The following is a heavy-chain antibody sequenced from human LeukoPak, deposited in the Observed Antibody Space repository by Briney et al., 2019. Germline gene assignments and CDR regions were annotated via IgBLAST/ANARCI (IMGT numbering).Heavy chain of an antibody. CDR2: ISDNAGTT. CDR1: GITFSNYA. D-gene: IGHD2-2*02. Sequence: PGGSLRLSCVASGITFSNYAMSWVRQAPGKGLEWVSSISDNAGTTFYADSVKGRFTISRDNSKNTLYLQMNSLRAEDTAIYYCAKVVGTSWLLYAFDFWGQGTMVTVS. V-gene: IGHV3-23*01. J-gene: IGHJ3*01. CDR3: AKVVGTSWLLYAFDF.